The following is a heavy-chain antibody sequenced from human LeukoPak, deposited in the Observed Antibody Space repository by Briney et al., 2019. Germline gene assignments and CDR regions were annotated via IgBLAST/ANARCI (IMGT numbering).Heavy chain of an antibody. CDR1: GFTFSSYA. V-gene: IGHV3-23*01. Sequence: GGSLRLSCAASGFTFSSYAMSWVRQAPGKGLEWVSAISGSGGSTYYADSVKGRFTISRDNSKNTLYLQMNSLRAEVTAVYYCAKNGEPHYYMDVWGKGTTVTVSS. CDR2: ISGSGGST. J-gene: IGHJ6*03. D-gene: IGHD1-14*01. CDR3: AKNGEPHYYMDV.